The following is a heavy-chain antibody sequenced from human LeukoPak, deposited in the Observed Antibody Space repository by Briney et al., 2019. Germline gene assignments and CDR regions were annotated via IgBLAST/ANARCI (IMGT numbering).Heavy chain of an antibody. J-gene: IGHJ5*02. D-gene: IGHD6-19*01. CDR2: ISHTGTSE. CDR3: AREIAVAGTRGWFDP. V-gene: IGHV3-30*03. Sequence: GGSLRLSCEVSGFTFSNYGMHWVRQAPGKGLEWVAVISHTGTSEFFADSVKGRFTISRDNSKNTLYLQMNSLGAEDTAVYYCAREIAVAGTRGWFDPWGQGTLVTVSS. CDR1: GFTFSNYG.